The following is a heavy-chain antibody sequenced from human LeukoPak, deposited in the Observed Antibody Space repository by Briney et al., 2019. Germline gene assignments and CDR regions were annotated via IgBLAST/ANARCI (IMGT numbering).Heavy chain of an antibody. CDR2: IYNSGDT. D-gene: IGHD2-2*01. Sequence: SETLSLTCTVSGGSISSSSFYWGWIRQPPGKGLEWIGTIYNSGDTYYNPSLKSRVTISVDTSKNQFSLKLSSVTAADTAVYYCARDGGSTSTNWFDPWGQGTLVTVSP. CDR1: GGSISSSSFY. CDR3: ARDGGSTSTNWFDP. V-gene: IGHV4-39*02. J-gene: IGHJ5*02.